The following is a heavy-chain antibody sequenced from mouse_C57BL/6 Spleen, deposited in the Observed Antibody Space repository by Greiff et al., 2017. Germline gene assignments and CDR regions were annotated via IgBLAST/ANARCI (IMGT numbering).Heavy chain of an antibody. CDR2: IHPNSGST. V-gene: IGHV1-64*01. J-gene: IGHJ4*01. CDR3: ARSYYGSTLMDY. CDR1: GYTFTSYW. D-gene: IGHD1-1*01. Sequence: QVQLQQPGAELVKPGASVKLSCKASGYTFTSYWMHWVKQRPGQGLEWIGMIHPNSGSTNYNEKFKSKATLTVDKSSSTAYMQLSSLTSEDSAVYYCARSYYGSTLMDYWGQGTSVTVSS.